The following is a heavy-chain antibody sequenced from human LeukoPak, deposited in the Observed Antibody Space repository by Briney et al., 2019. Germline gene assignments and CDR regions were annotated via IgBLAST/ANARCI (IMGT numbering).Heavy chain of an antibody. CDR1: GGSISSYY. D-gene: IGHD3-10*01. Sequence: SETLFLTCTVSGGSISSYYWSWIRQPPGKGLEWIGYIYYSGSTNYNPSLKSRVTISVDTSKNQFSLKLSSVTAADTAVYYCARRSTPNYYDSGMGAFDIWGQGTMVTVSS. CDR3: ARRSTPNYYDSGMGAFDI. J-gene: IGHJ3*02. V-gene: IGHV4-59*08. CDR2: IYYSGST.